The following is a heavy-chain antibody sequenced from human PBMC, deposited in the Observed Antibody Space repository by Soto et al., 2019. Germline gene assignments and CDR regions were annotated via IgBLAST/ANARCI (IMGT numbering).Heavy chain of an antibody. CDR3: ARNSGPDEHDSSGDFPFDY. CDR2: IYYSGST. D-gene: IGHD3-22*01. J-gene: IGHJ4*02. V-gene: IGHV4-59*01. CDR1: VGSISSYY. Sequence: SEALSLTCTFSVGSISSYYWSWIRQPPGTGLEWIGYIYYSGSTNYNPSLKSRVTISVDTSKNQFSLKLSSVTAADTAVYYCARNSGPDEHDSSGDFPFDYWGKGTLGTVSS.